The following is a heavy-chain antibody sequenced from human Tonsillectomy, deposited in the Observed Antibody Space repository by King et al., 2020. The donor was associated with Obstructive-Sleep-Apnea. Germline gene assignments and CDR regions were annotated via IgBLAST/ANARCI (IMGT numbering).Heavy chain of an antibody. D-gene: IGHD3-10*01. CDR2: IYPGYSDT. V-gene: IGHV5-51*01. CDR1: GYSFTSYW. CDR3: ARLTTMVRGATYWYFDL. Sequence: VQLVESGAEVKKPGESLKISCKGSGYSFTSYWIGWVRQMPGKGLEWMGIIYPGYSDTRYSPSFQGQVTISADKSISTAYLQWSSLKASDTAMDYCARLTTMVRGATYWYFDLWGRGTLVTVSS. J-gene: IGHJ2*01.